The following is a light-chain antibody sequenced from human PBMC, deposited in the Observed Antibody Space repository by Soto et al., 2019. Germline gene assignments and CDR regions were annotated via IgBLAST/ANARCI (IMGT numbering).Light chain of an antibody. J-gene: IGKJ2*01. CDR2: GAS. CDR1: RSVTSNY. Sequence: EIVLTQSPGTLSLSPGERATLSCRASRSVTSNYLGWYQQKPGQAPRLLIYGASSRATGIPDRFSGSGSGTDFTLTVSRLEPEDFALYYCQQYASSPFTFGQGTKLE. V-gene: IGKV3-20*01. CDR3: QQYASSPFT.